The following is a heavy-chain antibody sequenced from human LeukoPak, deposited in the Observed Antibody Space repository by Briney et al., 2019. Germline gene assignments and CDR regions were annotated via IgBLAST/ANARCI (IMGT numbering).Heavy chain of an antibody. J-gene: IGHJ4*02. V-gene: IGHV4-39*07. CDR1: GGSISSSSYY. CDR2: IYYSGST. D-gene: IGHD6-19*01. Sequence: SETLSLTCTVSGGSISSSSYYWGWIRQPPGKGLEWIGSIYYSGSTYYNPSLKSRVTISVDTSKNQFSLKLSSVTAADTAVYYCARVRRDIAVAGKPAAFDYWGQGTLVTVSS. CDR3: ARVRRDIAVAGKPAAFDY.